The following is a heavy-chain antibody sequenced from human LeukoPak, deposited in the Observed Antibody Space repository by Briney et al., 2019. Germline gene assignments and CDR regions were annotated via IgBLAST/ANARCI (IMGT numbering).Heavy chain of an antibody. J-gene: IGHJ4*02. V-gene: IGHV4-30-4*01. D-gene: IGHD3-9*01. CDR2: IYYRGST. Sequence: SSETLSLTCAVYSGNISRGNEWRSWMRQPQEKGMEGIGYIYYRGSTYYNPSLKSRVTISVDTSKNQFSLKLSSVTAADTAVYYCARSGMGDILTGPNPFFDYWGQGTLVTVSS. CDR3: ARSGMGDILTGPNPFFDY. CDR1: SGNISRGNEW.